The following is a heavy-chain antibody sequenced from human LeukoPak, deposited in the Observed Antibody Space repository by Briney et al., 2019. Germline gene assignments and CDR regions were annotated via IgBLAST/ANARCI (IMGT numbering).Heavy chain of an antibody. CDR2: VHYTGST. D-gene: IGHD4-17*01. J-gene: IGHJ3*02. Sequence: SETLSLTCTVSAGSIGDYFWSWIRQPPGKGLEWIAYVHYTGSTNSSPSLKSRVTVSLDTSKNQFSLTLNSVTAADTAVYYCARLTVTPHYDAFDIWGQGTAVIVSS. V-gene: IGHV4-59*01. CDR1: AGSIGDYF. CDR3: ARLTVTPHYDAFDI.